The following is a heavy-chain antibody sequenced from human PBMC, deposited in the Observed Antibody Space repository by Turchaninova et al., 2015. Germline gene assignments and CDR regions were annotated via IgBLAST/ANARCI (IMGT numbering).Heavy chain of an antibody. V-gene: IGHV3-21*01. D-gene: IGHD2-2*01. CDR3: ARGPAGNFDY. Sequence: EVQLVESGRGLVKPGGALRLSCAASGFTFSSYSMKCVRQAPGKGLEWVSVISSSSNSIYYADSVKGRFTISRDKAKNSLYLQMNSLRAEDTAVYYCARGPAGNFDYWGQGTLVTVSS. CDR2: ISSSSNSI. CDR1: GFTFSSYS. J-gene: IGHJ4*02.